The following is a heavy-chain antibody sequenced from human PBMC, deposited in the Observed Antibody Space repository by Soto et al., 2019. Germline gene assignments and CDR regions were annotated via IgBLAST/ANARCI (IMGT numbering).Heavy chain of an antibody. CDR3: TTDALYCSTTSCYRDWFDP. CDR1: GFTFSNAW. V-gene: IGHV3-15*01. J-gene: IGHJ5*02. D-gene: IGHD2-2*01. CDR2: IKSKTDGGTT. Sequence: ESGGGLVKPGGSLRLSCAASGFTFSNAWMSWVRQAPGKGLEWVGRIKSKTDGGTTDYAAPVKGRFTISRDDSKNTLYLQMNSLKTEDTAVYYCTTDALYCSTTSCYRDWFDPWGQGTLVTVSS.